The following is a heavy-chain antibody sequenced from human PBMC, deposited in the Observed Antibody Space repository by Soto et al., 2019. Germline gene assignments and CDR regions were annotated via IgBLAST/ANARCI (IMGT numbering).Heavy chain of an antibody. CDR2: ISDDGSNK. Sequence: QVQLVESGGGVVQPGRSLRLSCAASGFSFSNYAMHWVRQAPGKGLEWLAVISDDGSNKYYADSVKGRFTISRDNSKNTLYLQMNNLRAENTAVYYCAAVRGYRREFDAFDIWGQGTMVTVAS. CDR3: AAVRGYRREFDAFDI. J-gene: IGHJ3*02. V-gene: IGHV3-30-3*01. CDR1: GFSFSNYA. D-gene: IGHD3-16*02.